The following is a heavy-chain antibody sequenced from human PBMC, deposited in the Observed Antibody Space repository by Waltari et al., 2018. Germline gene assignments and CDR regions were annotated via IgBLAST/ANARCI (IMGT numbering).Heavy chain of an antibody. D-gene: IGHD4-4*01. CDR3: ARGSTTVTTPYYYGMDV. Sequence: QVQLQESGPGLVKPSETLSLTCPVPGGSISSYYWSWIRQPAGKGLEWIGRIYTSGSTNYNPSLKSRVTMSVDTSKNQFSLKLSSVTAADTAVYYCARGSTTVTTPYYYGMDVWGQGTTVTVSS. CDR1: GGSISSYY. V-gene: IGHV4-4*07. CDR2: IYTSGST. J-gene: IGHJ6*02.